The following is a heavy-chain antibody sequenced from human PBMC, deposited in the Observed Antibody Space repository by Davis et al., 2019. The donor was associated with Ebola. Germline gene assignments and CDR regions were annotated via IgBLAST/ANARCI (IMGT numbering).Heavy chain of an antibody. J-gene: IGHJ3*02. CDR1: GFSFSYYW. Sequence: GESLKISCAASGFSFSYYWLHWARQVPGKGLVWVSHINTDGSTTNYADSVKGRFTISRDNAKNTVYLQMNSLRAEDTAMYYCVRGDELLGFYFDIWGQGTTVIVSS. V-gene: IGHV3-74*01. D-gene: IGHD2-21*02. CDR3: VRGDELLGFYFDI. CDR2: INTDGSTT.